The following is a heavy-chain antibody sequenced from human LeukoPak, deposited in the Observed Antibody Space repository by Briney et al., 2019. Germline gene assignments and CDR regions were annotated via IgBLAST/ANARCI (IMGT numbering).Heavy chain of an antibody. J-gene: IGHJ4*02. CDR2: INPNSGGT. V-gene: IGHV1-2*02. Sequence: ASVKVSCKASGYSFTVYYMHWVRQAPGQGLEWMGWINPNSGGTNYAQKFQGRVTMTRDTSISTAYMELSRLRSDDTAVYYCARIRLATSYFDYWGQGTLVTVSS. CDR1: GYSFTVYY. CDR3: ARIRLATSYFDY.